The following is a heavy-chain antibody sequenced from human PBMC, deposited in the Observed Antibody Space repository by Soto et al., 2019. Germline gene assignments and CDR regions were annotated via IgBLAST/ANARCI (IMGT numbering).Heavy chain of an antibody. D-gene: IGHD6-13*01. CDR3: ANILAAAGTYYYYGMDV. CDR2: ISGSGGST. V-gene: IGHV3-23*01. CDR1: GFTFSSYA. Sequence: GSLRLSCAASGFTFSSYAMSWVRQAPGKGLEWVSAISGSGGSTYYADSVKGRFTISRDNSKNTPYLQMNSLRAEDTAVYYCANILAAAGTYYYYGMDVWGQGTTVTVSS. J-gene: IGHJ6*02.